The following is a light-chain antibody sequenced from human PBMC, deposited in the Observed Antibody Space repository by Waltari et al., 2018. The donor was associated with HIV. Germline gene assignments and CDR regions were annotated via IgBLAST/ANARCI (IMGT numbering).Light chain of an antibody. CDR1: QSITSH. CDR3: QQSYSTVWT. Sequence: DIQMTQSPSSLSASVGDRVTITCRASQSITSHLNWYQQKPGKAPKLLIYPASTLQSGVPSRFSGSGSGTDFTLTISSLQPDDFATYYCQQSYSTVWTFGQGTKVEVK. V-gene: IGKV1-39*01. CDR2: PAS. J-gene: IGKJ1*01.